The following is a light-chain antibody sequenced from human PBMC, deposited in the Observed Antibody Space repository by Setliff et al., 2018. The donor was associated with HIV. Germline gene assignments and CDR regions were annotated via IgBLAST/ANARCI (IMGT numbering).Light chain of an antibody. Sequence: QFALTQPASVSGSPGQSITIPCTGTSSDIGGYNYVSWYQKYPDKAPKLIIYDVTNRPSGVSDRFSGSKSGNTASLTISGLRTEDEADYYCCSFATGGPHVFGIGTKVTVL. J-gene: IGLJ1*01. CDR1: SSDIGGYNY. CDR2: DVT. V-gene: IGLV2-14*03. CDR3: CSFATGGPHV.